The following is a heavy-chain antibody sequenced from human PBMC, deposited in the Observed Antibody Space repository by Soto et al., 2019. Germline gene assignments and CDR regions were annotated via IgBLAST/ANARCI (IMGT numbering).Heavy chain of an antibody. CDR3: ARDSGYDSLDESLYYYGMDV. CDR1: GGTFSSYA. CDR2: IIPIFGTA. J-gene: IGHJ6*02. Sequence: SVKVSCKASGGTFSSYAISWVRQAPGQGLEWMGGIIPIFGTANYAQKFQGRVTITADESTSTAYMELSSLRSEDTAVYYCARDSGYDSLDESLYYYGMDVWGQGTTVTSP. D-gene: IGHD5-12*01. V-gene: IGHV1-69*13.